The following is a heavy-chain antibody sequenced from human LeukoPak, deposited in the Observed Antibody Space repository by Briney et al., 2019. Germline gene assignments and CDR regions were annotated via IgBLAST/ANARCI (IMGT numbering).Heavy chain of an antibody. Sequence: SVKDSCKASGGTFSSYATSGVRQAPGQGLEWMGGIIPIFGTANYAQKFQGRRTITADNSTSTAKMELSSLRSEDTAVYYCVKGPYSSSWYGPLYGMDVWGKGTTVTVSS. CDR2: IIPIFGTA. V-gene: IGHV1-69*06. CDR1: GGTFSSYA. D-gene: IGHD6-13*01. J-gene: IGHJ6*01. CDR3: VKGPYSSSWYGPLYGMDV.